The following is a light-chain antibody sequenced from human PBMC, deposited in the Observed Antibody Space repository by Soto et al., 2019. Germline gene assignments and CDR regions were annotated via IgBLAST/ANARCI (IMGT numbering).Light chain of an antibody. V-gene: IGKV1-5*01. CDR1: HSITTW. Sequence: GDRVTITCRASHSITTWLAWYQQRPGKAPKLLIYDGSSLESGVPSRFSGSGSGTQFTLTISSLQPDDFATYYCQQYKSYPWTFGQGTKVEIK. J-gene: IGKJ1*01. CDR2: DGS. CDR3: QQYKSYPWT.